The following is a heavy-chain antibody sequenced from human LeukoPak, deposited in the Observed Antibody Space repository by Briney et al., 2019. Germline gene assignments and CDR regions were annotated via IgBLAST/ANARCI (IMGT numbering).Heavy chain of an antibody. CDR2: IYYTGST. J-gene: IGHJ5*02. V-gene: IGHV4-59*01. D-gene: IGHD1-26*01. CDR1: GGSISTYY. CDR3: ARGGNYWPQWWFDP. Sequence: SETLSLTCTVSGGSISTYYWSWIRQPPGKRLEWIGYIYYTGSTSYNPSLKSRVTMSLDASKNQFSLELNSVTPADTVVYYCARGGNYWPQWWFDPWGRGTLVSVSS.